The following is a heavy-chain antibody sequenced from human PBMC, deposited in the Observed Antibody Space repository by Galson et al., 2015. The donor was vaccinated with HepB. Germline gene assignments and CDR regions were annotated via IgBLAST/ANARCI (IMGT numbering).Heavy chain of an antibody. J-gene: IGHJ6*03. CDR1: GFTFSSYA. V-gene: IGHV3-23*01. CDR3: AKGSYCSSTSCYTPPPDYYYYYYMDV. CDR2: ISGSGGST. D-gene: IGHD2-2*02. Sequence: SLRLSCAASGFTFSSYAMSWVRQAPGKGLEWVSAISGSGGSTYYADSVKGRFTISRDNSKNTLYLQMNSLRAEDTAVYYCAKGSYCSSTSCYTPPPDYYYYYYMDVWGKGTTVTVS.